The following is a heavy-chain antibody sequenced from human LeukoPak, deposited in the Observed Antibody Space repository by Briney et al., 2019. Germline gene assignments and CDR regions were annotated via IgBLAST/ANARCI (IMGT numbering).Heavy chain of an antibody. CDR3: ARGRWPVNY. CDR2: IYYNEST. V-gene: IGHV4-59*01. D-gene: IGHD6-19*01. J-gene: IGHJ4*02. Sequence: PSETLSLTCTVSGGSISTYYWSWIRQPVGKGLEWIGYIYYNESTNYNPSVKSRVTISADTSKNQFSLKLRSVTAADTAVYYCARGRWPVNYWGQGTLVTVSS. CDR1: GGSISTYY.